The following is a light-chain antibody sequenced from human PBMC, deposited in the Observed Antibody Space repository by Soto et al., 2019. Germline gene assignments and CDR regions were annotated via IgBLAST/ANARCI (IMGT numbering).Light chain of an antibody. V-gene: IGLV2-14*01. CDR3: SSYTTTNTYV. CDR2: EVS. J-gene: IGLJ1*01. Sequence: QSALTQPASVSGSPGQSITISCTGTSSDVGGYNYVSWYQQHPGKAPKLMIYEVSNRPSGVSNRFSGSKSGNTASLTISGLQAEDEADYYCSSYTTTNTYVFRSGTTVTVL. CDR1: SSDVGGYNY.